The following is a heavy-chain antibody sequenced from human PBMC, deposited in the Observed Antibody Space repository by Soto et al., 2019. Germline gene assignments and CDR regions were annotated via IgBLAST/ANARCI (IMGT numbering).Heavy chain of an antibody. V-gene: IGHV1-69*12. J-gene: IGHJ6*02. CDR1: GGTFHNYA. CDR2: IIPVFGTA. Sequence: QVQLVQSGAEVKKPGSSVKVSCKASGGTFHNYAISWVRQAPGQGLEWMGGIIPVFGTASYAQRFQGRVTITALESPSTSYMEGSSLRSEDTAVYYCARDFKSFESSGYFLPSYYYGMDVWGQGTTVTVSS. D-gene: IGHD3-22*01. CDR3: ARDFKSFESSGYFLPSYYYGMDV.